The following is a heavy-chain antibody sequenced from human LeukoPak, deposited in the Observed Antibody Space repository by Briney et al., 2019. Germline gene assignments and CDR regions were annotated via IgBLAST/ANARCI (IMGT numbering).Heavy chain of an antibody. Sequence: GGSLRLSCAASGFIFRDYYMSWIRQAPGKGLEWVSYISSGSGTPYYADSVKGRFTISRDNTKNSLYLEMNGLRVEDTAMYYCARDPGVGYDIGAFDYWGQGALVTVSS. J-gene: IGHJ4*02. D-gene: IGHD5-12*01. CDR1: GFIFRDYY. CDR2: ISSGSGTP. V-gene: IGHV3-11*01. CDR3: ARDPGVGYDIGAFDY.